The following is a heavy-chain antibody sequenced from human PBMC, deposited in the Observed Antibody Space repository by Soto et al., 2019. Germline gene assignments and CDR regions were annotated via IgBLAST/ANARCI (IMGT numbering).Heavy chain of an antibody. J-gene: IGHJ3*02. Sequence: GESLKVSCKGSGDSFTSYWISWVRQMPGKGLEWMGRIDPSDSYTNYSPSFQGHVTISADKPISTAYLQWSSLKASDTAMYYCARLPSHGYYDSSGYYFSHAFDIWGQGTMVTVSS. V-gene: IGHV5-10-1*01. CDR2: IDPSDSYT. CDR1: GDSFTSYW. D-gene: IGHD3-22*01. CDR3: ARLPSHGYYDSSGYYFSHAFDI.